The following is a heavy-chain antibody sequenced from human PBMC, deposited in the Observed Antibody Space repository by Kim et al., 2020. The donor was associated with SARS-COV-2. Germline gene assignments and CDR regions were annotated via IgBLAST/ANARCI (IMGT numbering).Heavy chain of an antibody. CDR3: ARSREEITIFGVVITPANY. CDR2: LIPIFGTA. V-gene: IGHV1-69*13. CDR1: GGTFSSYA. D-gene: IGHD3-3*01. Sequence: SVKVSCKASGGTFSSYAISWVRQAPGQGLEWMGGLIPIFGTANYAQKFQGRVTITADESTSTAYMELSSLRSEDTAVYYCARSREEITIFGVVITPANYWGQGTLVTVSS. J-gene: IGHJ4*02.